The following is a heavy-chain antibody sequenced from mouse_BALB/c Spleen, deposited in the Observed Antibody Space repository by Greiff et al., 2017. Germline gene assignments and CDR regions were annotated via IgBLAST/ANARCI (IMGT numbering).Heavy chain of an antibody. D-gene: IGHD1-2*01. CDR3: ARITTAYFDY. J-gene: IGHJ2*01. Sequence: VQLQQSGAELVMPGASVKMSCKASGYTFTDYWMHWVKQRPGQGLEWIGAIDTSDSYTSYNQKFKGKATLTVDESSSTAYMQLSSLTSEDSAVYYCARITTAYFDYWGQGTTLTVSS. V-gene: IGHV1-69*01. CDR1: GYTFTDYW. CDR2: IDTSDSYT.